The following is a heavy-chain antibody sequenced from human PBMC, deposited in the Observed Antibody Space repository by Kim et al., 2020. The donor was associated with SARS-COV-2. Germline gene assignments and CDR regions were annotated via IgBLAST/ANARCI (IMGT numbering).Heavy chain of an antibody. CDR1: GGSISSYY. Sequence: SETLSLTCTVSGGSISSYYWSWIRQPPGKGLEWIGYIYYSGSTNYNPSLKSRVTISVDTSKNQFSLKLSSVTAADTAVYYCARDGCSGGSCSLAFDIWGQGTMVTVSS. CDR2: IYYSGST. V-gene: IGHV4-59*13. D-gene: IGHD2-15*01. CDR3: ARDGCSGGSCSLAFDI. J-gene: IGHJ3*02.